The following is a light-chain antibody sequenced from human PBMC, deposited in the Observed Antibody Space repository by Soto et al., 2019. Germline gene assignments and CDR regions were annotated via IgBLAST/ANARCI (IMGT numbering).Light chain of an antibody. J-gene: IGKJ1*01. CDR2: GAS. V-gene: IGKV3-15*01. CDR1: QSVRSN. CDR3: QQYNEWPRT. Sequence: EIVLTQSPATLSVSPGERATLSCRASQSVRSNLAWYQQKPGQAPRLLIYGASTGATGIPARFTGSGYGTEFTLTISSPQSEDFGVYYCQQYNEWPRTFGHGTKVDIK.